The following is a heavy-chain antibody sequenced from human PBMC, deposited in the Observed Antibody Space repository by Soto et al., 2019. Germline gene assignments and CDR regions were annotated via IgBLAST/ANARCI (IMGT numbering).Heavy chain of an antibody. Sequence: PSDTLSLTCTVSCGSISSGDYYWSWIRQPPGKGLEWIGYIYYSGSTYYNPSLKSRVTISVDTSKNQFSLKLSSVTAADTAVYYCASFRGVIISYPTYWGQGTLVTVSS. D-gene: IGHD3-10*01. CDR1: CGSISSGDYY. CDR3: ASFRGVIISYPTY. J-gene: IGHJ4*02. V-gene: IGHV4-30-4*02. CDR2: IYYSGST.